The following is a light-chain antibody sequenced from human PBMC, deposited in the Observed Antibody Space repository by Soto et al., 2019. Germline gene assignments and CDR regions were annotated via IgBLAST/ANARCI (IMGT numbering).Light chain of an antibody. V-gene: IGKV3-20*01. J-gene: IGKJ3*01. CDR2: GAS. Sequence: EIVLTQSPGTLSLSPRERATLSCRASQSVSSSYLAWYQQKPGQAPRLLIYGASSRATGIPDRFSGSGSGTDFTRPISRLEPEDFAVYYCQQYGSSPLFTFGPGTKVDIK. CDR1: QSVSSSY. CDR3: QQYGSSPLFT.